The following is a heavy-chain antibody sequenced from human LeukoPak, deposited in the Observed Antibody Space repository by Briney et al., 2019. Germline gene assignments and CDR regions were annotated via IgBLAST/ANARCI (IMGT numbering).Heavy chain of an antibody. V-gene: IGHV4-30-2*01. D-gene: IGHD3-10*01. CDR1: GGSISSGGYY. J-gene: IGHJ5*02. CDR3: ARRGIAMVRGPFNWFDP. CDR2: IYHSGST. Sequence: SETLSLTCTVSGGSISSGGYYWSWIRQPPGKGLEWIGYIYHSGSTYYNPSLKSRVTISVDRSKNQFSLKLSSVTAADTAVYYCARRGIAMVRGPFNWFDPWGQGTLVTVSS.